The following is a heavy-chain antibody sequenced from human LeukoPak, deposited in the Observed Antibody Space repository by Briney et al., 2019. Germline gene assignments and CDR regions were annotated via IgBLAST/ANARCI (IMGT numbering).Heavy chain of an antibody. V-gene: IGHV3-30*18. CDR2: IAYDGSNK. CDR3: AKYAAAGAYDRHSEIDS. J-gene: IGHJ4*02. Sequence: GGSLRLSCAASGFTFGRYAMHWLRQAPGKGLEWVAVIAYDGSNKYSADSLKGQGRFTISRDNSKNTLFLEMNSLRPEDTAVYYCAKYAAAGAYDRHSEIDSWGQGTLVTVSS. D-gene: IGHD3-22*01. CDR1: GFTFGRYA.